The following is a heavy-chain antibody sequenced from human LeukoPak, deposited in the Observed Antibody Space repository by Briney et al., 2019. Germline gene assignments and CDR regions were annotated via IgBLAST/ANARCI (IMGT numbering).Heavy chain of an antibody. J-gene: IGHJ6*03. CDR1: GFMFSSYS. CDR2: IGPSGDSR. CDR3: ARELSYYYLDV. V-gene: IGHV3-64*02. Sequence: PGGSLRLSCAASGFMFSSYSMQWVRQAPGKGLEFVAAIGPSGDSRSHADDVQGRFTISRDNSNGALYLQMDSLRADDMGIYYCARELSYYYLDVWGTGTTVTVSS.